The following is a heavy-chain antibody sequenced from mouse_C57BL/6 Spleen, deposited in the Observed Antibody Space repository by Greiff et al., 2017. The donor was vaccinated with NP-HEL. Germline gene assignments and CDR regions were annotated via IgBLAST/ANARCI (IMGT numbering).Heavy chain of an antibody. CDR1: GYAFSSSW. CDR2: IYPGDGDT. D-gene: IGHD2-4*01. Sequence: QVQLQQPGPELVKPGASVKISCKASGYAFSSSWMNWVKQRPGKGLEWIGRIYPGDGDTNYNGKFKGKATLTADKSSSTAYMQLSSLTSEDSAVYFCARSGDYDDDGYFDVWGTGTTVTVSS. V-gene: IGHV1-82*01. CDR3: ARSGDYDDDGYFDV. J-gene: IGHJ1*03.